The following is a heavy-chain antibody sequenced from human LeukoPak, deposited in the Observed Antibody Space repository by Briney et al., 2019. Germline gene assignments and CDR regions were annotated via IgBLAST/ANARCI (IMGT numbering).Heavy chain of an antibody. CDR2: TYYRSKWYY. J-gene: IGHJ4*02. V-gene: IGHV6-1*01. Sequence: SQTLSLTCVISGDSVSSNSAAWNWIRQSPSRGLEWLGRTYYRSKWYYHYSVSMKSRITVRPDTSKNQFSLQLNSETPEDTAVYYCARTRDLGPDYWGQGTLVTVSS. CDR1: GDSVSSNSAA. CDR3: ARTRDLGPDY. D-gene: IGHD1-26*01.